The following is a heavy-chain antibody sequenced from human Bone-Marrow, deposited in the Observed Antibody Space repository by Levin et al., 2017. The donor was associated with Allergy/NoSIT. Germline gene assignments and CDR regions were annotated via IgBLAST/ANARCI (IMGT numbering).Heavy chain of an antibody. CDR3: ARRGILVGASGWGYGMDV. CDR1: GFTLSTYW. D-gene: IGHD1-26*01. J-gene: IGHJ6*02. Sequence: GESLKISCPAFGFTLSTYWMSWVRQAPGKGLEWVANIKPDESDKYYVDSVKGRFTISRDNAKNSLYLQMNSLRVDDTAVYYCARRGILVGASGWGYGMDVWGQGTTVTVSS. V-gene: IGHV3-7*01. CDR2: IKPDESDK.